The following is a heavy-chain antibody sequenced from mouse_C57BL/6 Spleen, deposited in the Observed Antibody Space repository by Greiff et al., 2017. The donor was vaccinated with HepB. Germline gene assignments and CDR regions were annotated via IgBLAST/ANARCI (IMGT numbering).Heavy chain of an antibody. CDR1: GFSLTSYG. J-gene: IGHJ4*01. CDR2: IWRGGST. Sequence: VHLVESGPGLVQPSQSLSITCTVSGFSLTSYGVHWVRQSPGKGLEWLGVIWRGGSTDYNAAFMSRLSITKDNSKSQVFFKMNSLQADDTAIYYCAKTTYSNYKDYAMDYWGQGTSVTVSS. CDR3: AKTTYSNYKDYAMDY. V-gene: IGHV2-5*01. D-gene: IGHD2-5*01.